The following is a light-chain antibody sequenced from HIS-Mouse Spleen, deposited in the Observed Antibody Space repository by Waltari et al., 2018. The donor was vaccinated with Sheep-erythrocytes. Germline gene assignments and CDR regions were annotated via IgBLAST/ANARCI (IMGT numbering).Light chain of an antibody. CDR1: QSISSY. V-gene: IGKV1-39*01. CDR2: AAS. Sequence: DIQMTQSPSSLSASVGDRVTITCRASQSISSYLNWYQQKPGKAPKLLIYAASSLQSGVPSRFSGSGSGTDFTLTISSLQPEDFANYHCQQSYSTPQFTFGPGTKVDIK. J-gene: IGKJ3*01. CDR3: QQSYSTPQFT.